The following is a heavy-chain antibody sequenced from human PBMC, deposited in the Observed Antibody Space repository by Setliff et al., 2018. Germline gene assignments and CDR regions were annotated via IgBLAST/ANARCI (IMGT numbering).Heavy chain of an antibody. V-gene: IGHV4-59*08. CDR2: VYYSGTA. J-gene: IGHJ4*02. D-gene: IGHD2-2*01. CDR3: ARSESCGSAHCSPYDY. Sequence: SETLSLTCTVSDGSLSTYYWSWIRQLPGKGLEFIGYVYYSGTANYSPSLRSRLTISVDTSKNQFSLNLTSVTAADTAVYYCARSESCGSAHCSPYDYWGQGTLVTVSS. CDR1: DGSLSTYY.